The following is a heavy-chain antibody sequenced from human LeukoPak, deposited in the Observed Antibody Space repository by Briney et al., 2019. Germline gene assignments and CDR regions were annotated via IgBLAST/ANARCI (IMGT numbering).Heavy chain of an antibody. V-gene: IGHV3-74*01. CDR3: AKDNGDYSYGMDV. Sequence: GGSLRLSCAASGFTFSSYWMHWVRQAPGKGLVWVSRINSDGSSTSYADSVKGRFTISRDNAKNTLYLQMNSLRAEDTALYYCAKDNGDYSYGMDVWGQGTTVTVSS. D-gene: IGHD4-17*01. CDR1: GFTFSSYW. CDR2: INSDGSST. J-gene: IGHJ6*02.